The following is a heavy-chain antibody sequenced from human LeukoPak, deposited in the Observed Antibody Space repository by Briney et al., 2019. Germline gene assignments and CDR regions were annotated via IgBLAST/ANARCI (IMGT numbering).Heavy chain of an antibody. CDR2: IYYSGST. Sequence: PSETLSLTCTVSGGSISSSSYYWGWIRQPPGKGLEWIGSIYYSGSTYYNPSLKSRVTISVDTSKNQFSLKLSSVTAADTAVYYCARGTYYYDSSGYLSLPFDYWGQGTLVTVSS. J-gene: IGHJ4*02. CDR1: GGSISSSSYY. CDR3: ARGTYYYDSSGYLSLPFDY. D-gene: IGHD3-22*01. V-gene: IGHV4-39*07.